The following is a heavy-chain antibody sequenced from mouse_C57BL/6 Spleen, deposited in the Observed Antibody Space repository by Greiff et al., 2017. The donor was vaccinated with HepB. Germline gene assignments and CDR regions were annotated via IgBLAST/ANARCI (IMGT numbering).Heavy chain of an antibody. Sequence: VQLQQSGADLAKPGASVKLSCNASGYTFTSYWMHWVKQRLGQGLEWIGYINPSSGYTKYNQKFKDKASFTADKSSSTAYMQLRCLTYEDSAVYYCARSYSGDSQYYYAMDYGGQGTSVTVSS. CDR1: GYTFTSYW. V-gene: IGHV1-7*01. CDR3: ARSYSGDSQYYYAMDY. D-gene: IGHD2-13*01. J-gene: IGHJ4*01. CDR2: INPSSGYT.